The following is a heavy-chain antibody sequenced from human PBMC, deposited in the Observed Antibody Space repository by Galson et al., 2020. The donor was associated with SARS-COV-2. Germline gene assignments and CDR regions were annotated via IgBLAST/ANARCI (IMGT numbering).Heavy chain of an antibody. D-gene: IGHD6-6*01. V-gene: IGHV4-59*11. Sequence: ETSETLSLTCTVSGGSISGQYWNWIRQPPGKGLEWIAFIYDSANTNYNPSLKSRVTISLDTSKNQFSLNLTSVTAADTAMYFCARGGSLGTSSFAFNIWGQGTMVTVSS. CDR2: IYDSANT. CDR1: GGSISGQY. CDR3: ARGGSLGTSSFAFNI. J-gene: IGHJ3*02.